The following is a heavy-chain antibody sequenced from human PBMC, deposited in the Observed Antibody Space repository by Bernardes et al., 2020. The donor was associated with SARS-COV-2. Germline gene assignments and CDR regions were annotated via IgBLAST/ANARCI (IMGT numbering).Heavy chain of an antibody. J-gene: IGHJ4*02. CDR1: GYTLTALS. V-gene: IGHV1-24*01. CDR3: ATMGASVAGTVFDY. D-gene: IGHD6-19*01. Sequence: AAVKDSCMVSGYTLTALSMHWVRQAPGKGLEWMGGFDPEDGETIYAQKFQGRVTMTEDTSTDTAYMELSSLRSEDTAVYYCATMGASVAGTVFDYWGQGTLVTVSS. CDR2: FDPEDGET.